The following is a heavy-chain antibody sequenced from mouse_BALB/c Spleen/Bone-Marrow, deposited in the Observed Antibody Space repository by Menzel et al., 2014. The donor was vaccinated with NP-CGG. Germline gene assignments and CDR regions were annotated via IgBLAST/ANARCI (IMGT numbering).Heavy chain of an antibody. D-gene: IGHD1-1*01. V-gene: IGHV1-69*02. CDR2: IYPSDSYT. CDR3: TREGYYGSGDVDY. J-gene: IGHJ2*01. CDR1: GYTFTSYW. Sequence: QVQLQQSGAALVRPGASVKLSCKASGYTFTSYWINWVKQRPGQGLEWIGNIYPSDSYTNYNQKYKDKATLTEDKSSSTAYMQLSSLTSEDAAVYFCTREGYYGSGDVDYWGQGTTLTVSS.